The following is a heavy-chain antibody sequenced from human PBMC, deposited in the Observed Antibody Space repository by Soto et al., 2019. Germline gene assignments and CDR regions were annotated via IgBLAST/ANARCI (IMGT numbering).Heavy chain of an antibody. Sequence: GSVKVSCKASGYTFTSYVISGVRQAPGQGLEWMGWISAYNGNTNYAQKLPGRVTMTTDTSTSTAYMELSSLRSDDTAVYYCARNPSCSSTSCQFDPWGQGTLVTVSS. J-gene: IGHJ5*02. CDR3: ARNPSCSSTSCQFDP. CDR2: ISAYNGNT. D-gene: IGHD2-2*01. V-gene: IGHV1-18*04. CDR1: GYTFTSYV.